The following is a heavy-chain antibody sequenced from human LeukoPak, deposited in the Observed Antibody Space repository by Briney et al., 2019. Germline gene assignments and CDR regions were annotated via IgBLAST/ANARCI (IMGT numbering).Heavy chain of an antibody. J-gene: IGHJ4*02. CDR2: ISDSGGST. CDR3: AKRGVVIRVILVGFNKQAYYFDS. Sequence: GGSLRLSCAVSGITLSNYGMSWVRQAPGRGLEWVAGISDSGGSTTYADSVKGRFTISRDNPKNTLYLQMNSLRVEDTAVYFCAKRGVVIRVILVGFNKQAYYFDSWGQGALVTVSS. D-gene: IGHD3-22*01. CDR1: GITLSNYG. V-gene: IGHV3-23*01.